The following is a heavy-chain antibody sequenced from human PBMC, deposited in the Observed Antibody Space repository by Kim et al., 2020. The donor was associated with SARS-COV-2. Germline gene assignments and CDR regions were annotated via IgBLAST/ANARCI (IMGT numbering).Heavy chain of an antibody. CDR3: AKDFGGSRAFDI. CDR1: GFTFDDYA. D-gene: IGHD6-25*01. CDR2: ISWNSGSI. V-gene: IGHV3-9*01. Sequence: SLRLSCAASGFTFDDYAMHWVRQAPGKGLEWVSGISWNSGSIGYADSVKGRFTISRDNAKNSLYLQMNSLRAEDTALYYCAKDFGGSRAFDIWGQGTMVTVSS. J-gene: IGHJ3*02.